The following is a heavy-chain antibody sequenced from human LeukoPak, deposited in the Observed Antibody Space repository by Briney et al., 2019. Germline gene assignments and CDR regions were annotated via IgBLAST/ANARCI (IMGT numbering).Heavy chain of an antibody. D-gene: IGHD2-2*01. CDR3: ARWRGSTSERSDY. J-gene: IGHJ4*02. V-gene: IGHV3-7*01. CDR2: IKQDGSAK. CDR1: GFTPSDYC. Sequence: PGGSLRLSRTASGFTPSDYCMTGVREAPGKGLEWVANIKQDGSAKYYVDSVKGRFTISRDNAKNSLYLQMDSLRVEDTATYYCARWRGSTSERSDYWGQGTLVTVSS.